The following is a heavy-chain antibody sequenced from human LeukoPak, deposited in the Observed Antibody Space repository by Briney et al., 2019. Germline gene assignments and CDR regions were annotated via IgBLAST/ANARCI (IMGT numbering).Heavy chain of an antibody. CDR1: GYTLTELP. V-gene: IGHV1-24*01. J-gene: IGHJ3*02. CDR2: FDPEDGET. Sequence: ASVKVSYKVSGYTLTELPMHWVRQAPGKGLEWMGGFDPEDGETIYAQKFQGRVTMTEDISTDTASMELSSLRSEDTAVYYCATDIRGIADAFDILGQGSMVTDSS. CDR3: ATDIRGIADAFDI. D-gene: IGHD6-13*01.